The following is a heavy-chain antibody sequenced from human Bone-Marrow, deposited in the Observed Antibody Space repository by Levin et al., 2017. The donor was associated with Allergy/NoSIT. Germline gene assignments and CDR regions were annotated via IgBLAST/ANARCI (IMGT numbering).Heavy chain of an antibody. CDR1: GFTFSSYS. CDR3: ARDRMVSTFDY. V-gene: IGHV3-21*01. D-gene: IGHD2-21*01. J-gene: IGHJ4*02. CDR2: ISSSSSYI. Sequence: GESLKISCAAYGFTFSSYSMNWVRQAPGKGLEWVSSISSSSSYIYYADSVKGRFTISRDNAKNSLYLQMNSLRAEDTAVYYCARDRMVSTFDYWGQGTLVTVSS.